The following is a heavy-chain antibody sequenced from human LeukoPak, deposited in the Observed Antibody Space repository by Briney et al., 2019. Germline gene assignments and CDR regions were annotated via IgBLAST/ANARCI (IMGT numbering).Heavy chain of an antibody. CDR3: ARHSSMTTVTFDY. CDR2: SYYSEST. CDR1: GGSIGSSGDY. J-gene: IGHJ4*02. V-gene: IGHV4-39*01. Sequence: SESLSLTCTVSGGSIGSSGDYWVRIRRPPGKGLDWLGSSYYSESTYYHPALKSRATLSEDPSKNQFSLQLISVAAADTGLYYCARHSSMTTVTFDYWGQGTLVTVSS. D-gene: IGHD4-17*01.